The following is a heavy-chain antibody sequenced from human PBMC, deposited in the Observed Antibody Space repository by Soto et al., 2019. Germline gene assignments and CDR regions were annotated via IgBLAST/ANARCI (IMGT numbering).Heavy chain of an antibody. D-gene: IGHD2-2*02. Sequence: GGPVKVSCKASGGTFSSYAISWVRQAPGQGLECMGGIIPIFGTANYAQKFQGRVTITADESTSTAYMELSSLRSEDTAVYYCARGGEVVPAAILWFDPWGQGTLVTVYS. V-gene: IGHV1-69*13. CDR1: GGTFSSYA. CDR2: IIPIFGTA. J-gene: IGHJ5*02. CDR3: ARGGEVVPAAILWFDP.